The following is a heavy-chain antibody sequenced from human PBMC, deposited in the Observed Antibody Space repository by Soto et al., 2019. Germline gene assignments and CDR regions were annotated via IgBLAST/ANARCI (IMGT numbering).Heavy chain of an antibody. CDR2: IYHSGST. Sequence: SETLSLTCAVSGYSISSGYYWGWIRQPPGKGLEWIGSIYHSGSTYYNPSLKSRVTISVDTSKNQFSLKLSSVTAADTAVYYCARGFELQWEYYFDYWGQGTLVTVSS. D-gene: IGHD1-7*01. CDR1: GYSISSGYY. J-gene: IGHJ4*02. V-gene: IGHV4-38-2*01. CDR3: ARGFELQWEYYFDY.